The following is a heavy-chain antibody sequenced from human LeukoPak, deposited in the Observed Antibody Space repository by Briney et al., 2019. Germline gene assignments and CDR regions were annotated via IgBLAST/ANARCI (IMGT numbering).Heavy chain of an antibody. J-gene: IGHJ3*02. V-gene: IGHV3-21*01. CDR1: GFTFSSYS. CDR2: ISSSRSYI. CDR3: ARDQVYTSLSAFCI. D-gene: IGHD3-16*01. Sequence: GGSLRLSCAASGFTFSSYSMNWVRQAPGKGLEWVSSISSSRSYIYSADSVKGRFTISRDNAKNSLYPQRHTLRAEDTAVYYCARDQVYTSLSAFCIWGEGTKVTVSS.